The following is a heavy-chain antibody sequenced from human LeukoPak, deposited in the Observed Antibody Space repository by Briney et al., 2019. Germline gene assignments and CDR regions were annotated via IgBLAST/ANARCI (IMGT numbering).Heavy chain of an antibody. J-gene: IGHJ4*02. V-gene: IGHV3-49*04. Sequence: GGSLRLSCTGSGFNFVDYTMNWVRQAPGTGLEWISIIQSIPYGGTTGNAASVQGRFTISRDDSRSAAYLQMDRGKTEDTGVYSCARGPGPAGALDYGGQRVLVTVAP. CDR3: ARGPGPAGALDY. CDR2: IQSIPYGGTT. CDR1: GFNFVDYT.